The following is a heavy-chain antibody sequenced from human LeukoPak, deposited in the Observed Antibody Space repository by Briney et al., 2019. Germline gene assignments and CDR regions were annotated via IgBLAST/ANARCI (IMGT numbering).Heavy chain of an antibody. Sequence: PSETLSLTCTVSGGSISSYYWSWIRQPPGKGLECIGSIYYSGSTYYNPSLKSRVTISVDTSKNQFSLKLTSVTAADTAVYYCARDRRGPLGLYFFDYWGQETLVTVSS. D-gene: IGHD6-6*01. V-gene: IGHV4-39*07. CDR1: GGSISSYY. CDR2: IYYSGST. CDR3: ARDRRGPLGLYFFDY. J-gene: IGHJ4*02.